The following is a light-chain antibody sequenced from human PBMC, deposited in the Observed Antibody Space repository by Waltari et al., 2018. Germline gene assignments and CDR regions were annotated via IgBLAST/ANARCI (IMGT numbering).Light chain of an antibody. J-gene: IGKJ2*01. CDR2: TAS. CDR1: RSVGRS. Sequence: EIVMTQSPATLSLSPGERATLSCRASRSVGRSLAWYQQKRGQPPMLLIYTASTRVTTIPARVGASGSGTEFTLTISNLQSEDIAIYYCQQDADWPRTFGQGTKLEIK. CDR3: QQDADWPRT. V-gene: IGKV3-15*01.